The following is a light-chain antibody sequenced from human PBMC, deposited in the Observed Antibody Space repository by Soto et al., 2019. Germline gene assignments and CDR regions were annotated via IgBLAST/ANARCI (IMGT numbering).Light chain of an antibody. Sequence: DIQMTQSPSSRSASLGDRVTITCRASQNISISLNWYQQKPGKAPNLLIYGASNLQSGVPSRFSGSGSGTDFTLTISSLQPEDFATYYCQQSYSIFGQGTKVDIK. J-gene: IGKJ1*01. CDR1: QNISIS. V-gene: IGKV1-39*01. CDR2: GAS. CDR3: QQSYSI.